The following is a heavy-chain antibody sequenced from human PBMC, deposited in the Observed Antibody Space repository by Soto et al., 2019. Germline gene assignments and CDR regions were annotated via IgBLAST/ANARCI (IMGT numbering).Heavy chain of an antibody. CDR2: IKEDGSEK. D-gene: IGHD3-3*01. CDR3: ARGGLRLLEWLSS. CDR1: GFIFSNYW. V-gene: IGHV3-7*05. Sequence: EVQLVESGGGLVQPGESLRLSCAASGFIFSNYWMSWVRQAPGKGLEWVANIKEDGSEKYYVDSVKGRFTISRDNAKNSLYLQMNSLRAEDTAVYYCARGGLRLLEWLSSWGQGTMVTVSS. J-gene: IGHJ3*01.